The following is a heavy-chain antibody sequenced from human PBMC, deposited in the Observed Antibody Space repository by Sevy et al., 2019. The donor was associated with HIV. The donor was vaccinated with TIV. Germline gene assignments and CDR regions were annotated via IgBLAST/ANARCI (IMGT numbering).Heavy chain of an antibody. V-gene: IGHV3-30*18. CDR3: AKEITVEGAFEYYFGLDV. Sequence: GGSLRLSCAGSGVTFSLYGMHWVRQAPGRGLEWVAMISYEGSSKFYSDSVKGRFTISRDNSNNTLYLQMNSLRAEDTAMYYCAKEITVEGAFEYYFGLDVWGQGTTVTVSS. J-gene: IGHJ6*02. D-gene: IGHD7-27*01. CDR2: ISYEGSSK. CDR1: GVTFSLYG.